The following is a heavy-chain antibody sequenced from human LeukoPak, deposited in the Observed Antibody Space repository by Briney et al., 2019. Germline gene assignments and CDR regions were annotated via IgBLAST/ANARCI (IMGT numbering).Heavy chain of an antibody. CDR1: GGSFSGYY. D-gene: IGHD5-24*01. V-gene: IGHV4-34*01. CDR3: ARGRDPY. Sequence: PSETLSLTCAVYGGSFSGYYWTWIRQPPGRGLEWIGEINHSGSTNYNPSLKSRVTISVDTSKSQFSLKLNSVTAADTDMYYCARGRDPYWGQGTLVTVSS. CDR2: INHSGST. J-gene: IGHJ4*02.